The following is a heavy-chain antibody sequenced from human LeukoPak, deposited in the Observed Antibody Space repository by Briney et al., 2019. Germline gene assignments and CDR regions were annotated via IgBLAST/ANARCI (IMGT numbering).Heavy chain of an antibody. Sequence: SETLSLTCTVSGGSISSSSFYWGWIRQPPGKGLEWIGNMYYSGSTYYNPSLKSRVTISVDTSKNQFSLKLTSVTAADSAVYHCGCIATVEIYFDYWGQGTLVTVSS. CDR3: GCIATVEIYFDY. CDR2: MYYSGST. V-gene: IGHV4-39*01. D-gene: IGHD5-24*01. CDR1: GGSISSSSFY. J-gene: IGHJ4*02.